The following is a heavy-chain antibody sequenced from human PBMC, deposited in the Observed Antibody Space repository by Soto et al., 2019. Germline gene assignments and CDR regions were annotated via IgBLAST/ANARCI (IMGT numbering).Heavy chain of an antibody. D-gene: IGHD3-22*01. J-gene: IGHJ4*02. CDR3: TADSSGYYYGGTLFDY. CDR1: GGSISSGGYT. Sequence: PSETLSLTCTVSGGSISSGGYTWSWIRQHPGKGLEWIGYIYNSGSTYYNPSLKSRVTISVDTSKNQFSLKLTSVTDADTAVYYCTADSSGYYYGGTLFDYWGQGILVTVSS. V-gene: IGHV4-31*03. CDR2: IYNSGST.